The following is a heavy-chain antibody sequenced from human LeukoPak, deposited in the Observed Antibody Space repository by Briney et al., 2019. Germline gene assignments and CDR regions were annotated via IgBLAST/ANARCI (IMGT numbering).Heavy chain of an antibody. J-gene: IGHJ3*02. CDR3: ARHENDSSGYYLYAFDI. CDR2: IYYSGST. V-gene: IGHV4-39*01. CDR1: GGSISSSSYY. D-gene: IGHD3-22*01. Sequence: SETLSLTCTVSGGSISSSSYYWGWIRQPPGKGLEWIGSIYYSGSTYYNPSLKSRVTISVDTSKNQFSLKLSSVTAADTAVYYCARHENDSSGYYLYAFDIWGQGTMVTVSS.